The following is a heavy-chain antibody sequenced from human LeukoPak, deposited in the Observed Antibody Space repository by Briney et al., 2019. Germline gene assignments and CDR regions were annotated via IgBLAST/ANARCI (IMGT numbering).Heavy chain of an antibody. J-gene: IGHJ3*02. Sequence: SETLSLTCTVSGGSISSGSYYWSWIRQPAGKGLEWIGRIYTSGSTNYNPSLKSRVTISVDTSKNQFSLKLSSVTAADTAVYYCAKTPVSSSWYGDAFDIWGQGTMVTVSS. CDR2: IYTSGST. D-gene: IGHD6-13*01. CDR3: AKTPVSSSWYGDAFDI. V-gene: IGHV4-61*02. CDR1: GGSISSGSYY.